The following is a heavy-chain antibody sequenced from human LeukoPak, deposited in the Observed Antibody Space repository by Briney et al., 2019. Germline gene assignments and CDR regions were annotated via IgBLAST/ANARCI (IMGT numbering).Heavy chain of an antibody. Sequence: PSETLSLTCAVYGGSFSGYYWSWIRQPPGKGLEWIGEINHSGSTNYNPSLKSRVTISVDTSKNQFSLKLSSVTAADTAVYYCARRAPYGSGYAFDIWGQGTMVTVSS. CDR3: ARRAPYGSGYAFDI. CDR2: INHSGST. J-gene: IGHJ3*02. CDR1: GGSFSGYY. V-gene: IGHV4-34*01. D-gene: IGHD3-10*01.